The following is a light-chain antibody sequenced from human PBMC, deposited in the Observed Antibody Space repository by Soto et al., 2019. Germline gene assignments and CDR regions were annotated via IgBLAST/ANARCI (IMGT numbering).Light chain of an antibody. CDR3: SSYTSSSTLV. CDR2: DVN. J-gene: IGLJ1*01. CDR1: SSDVGGYDY. V-gene: IGLV2-14*01. Sequence: LTQPASVSGSPGQSITISCTGTSSDVGGYDYVSWHQQHPGKAPQLMIYDVNNRPSGVSNRFSGSKSGNTASLTISGLQAEDEADYYCSSYTSSSTLVFGTGTKVTVL.